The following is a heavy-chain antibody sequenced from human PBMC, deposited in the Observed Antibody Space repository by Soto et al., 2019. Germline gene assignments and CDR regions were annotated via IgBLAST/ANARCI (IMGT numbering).Heavy chain of an antibody. V-gene: IGHV4-39*01. Sequence: SGTLSLTCTVSVGSITKSNYYCGWIRQPPGRGLEWIGGIYFSGSPYYNPSLKSRVTISVDTSKNQFSLKLSSVTAADTAVYYCAGPTAATPRLADNWFDPWGQGTLVTVSS. CDR3: AGPTAATPRLADNWFDP. D-gene: IGHD2-15*01. CDR1: VGSITKSNYY. J-gene: IGHJ5*02. CDR2: IYFSGSP.